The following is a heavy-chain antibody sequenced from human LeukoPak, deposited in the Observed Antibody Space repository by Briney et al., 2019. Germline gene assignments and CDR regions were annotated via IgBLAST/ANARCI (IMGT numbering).Heavy chain of an antibody. J-gene: IGHJ3*02. CDR1: GFTFSSYW. CDR2: IKQDGREK. D-gene: IGHD3-22*01. CDR3: ARDSSGYWVDAFDI. V-gene: IGHV3-7*05. Sequence: GGSLRLSCAASGFTFSSYWMSWVRQAPGKGLEWVANIKQDGREKYYVDSVKGRYTISRDNAKNSLYLQMNSLRVEDTAVYYCARDSSGYWVDAFDIWGQGTMVTVSS.